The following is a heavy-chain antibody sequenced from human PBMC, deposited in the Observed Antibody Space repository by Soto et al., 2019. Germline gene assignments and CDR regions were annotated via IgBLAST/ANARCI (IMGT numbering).Heavy chain of an antibody. CDR3: AKDFFNYGDYVPFDY. Sequence: GGSLRLSCAASGFTFDDYAMHWVRQAPGKGLEWVSGISWNSGSIGYADSVKGRFTISRDNAKNSLYLQMNSLGAEDTALYYCAKDFFNYGDYVPFDYRGQGTLVTVSS. CDR1: GFTFDDYA. CDR2: ISWNSGSI. J-gene: IGHJ4*02. D-gene: IGHD4-17*01. V-gene: IGHV3-9*01.